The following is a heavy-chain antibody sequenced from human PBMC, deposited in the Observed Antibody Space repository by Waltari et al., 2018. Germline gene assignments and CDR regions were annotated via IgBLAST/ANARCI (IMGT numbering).Heavy chain of an antibody. CDR1: GFTFSSYG. CDR3: AKVSGSIRDRRGSPPGDY. CDR2: ISYDGSNK. V-gene: IGHV3-30*18. J-gene: IGHJ4*02. D-gene: IGHD3-10*01. Sequence: QVHLVESGGGVVQPGRSLRLYCAASGFTFSSYGMHWVRQAPGKGLEWVALISYDGSNKYYADSVKGRFTISRDNSKNTLYLQMSSLRAEDTAVYYCAKVSGSIRDRRGSPPGDYWGQGTLVTVSS.